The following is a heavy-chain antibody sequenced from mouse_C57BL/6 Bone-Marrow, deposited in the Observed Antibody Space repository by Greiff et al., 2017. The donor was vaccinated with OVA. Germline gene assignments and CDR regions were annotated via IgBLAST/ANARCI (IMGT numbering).Heavy chain of an antibody. CDR1: GFTFSDYY. CDR3: ARRLYYYAMDY. CDR2: ISNGGGST. V-gene: IGHV5-12*01. Sequence: EVNLVESGGGLVQPGGSLKLSCAASGFTFSDYYMYWVRQTPEKRLEWVAYISNGGGSTYYPDTVKGRFTISRDNAKNTLYLQMSRLKSEDTAMYYCARRLYYYAMDYWGQGTSVTVSS. J-gene: IGHJ4*01. D-gene: IGHD2-4*01.